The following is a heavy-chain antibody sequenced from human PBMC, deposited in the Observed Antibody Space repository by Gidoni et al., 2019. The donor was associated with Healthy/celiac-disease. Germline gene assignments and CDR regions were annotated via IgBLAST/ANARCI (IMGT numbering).Heavy chain of an antibody. CDR3: ARETKRNYDILTGPYYFDY. CDR2: ISSSSSYI. D-gene: IGHD3-9*01. J-gene: IGHJ4*02. V-gene: IGHV3-21*01. CDR1: GFTFSSYS. Sequence: EVQLVESGGGLVKPGGSLRLSCAASGFTFSSYSMNWVRQAPGQGLEWVSSISSSSSYIYYADSVKGRFTISRENAKNSLYLQMNSLRAEDTAGYYCARETKRNYDILTGPYYFDYWGQGTLVTVSS.